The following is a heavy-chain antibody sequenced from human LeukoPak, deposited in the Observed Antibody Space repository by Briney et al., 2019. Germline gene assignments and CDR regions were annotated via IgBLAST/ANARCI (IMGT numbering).Heavy chain of an antibody. CDR2: INAGNGNT. J-gene: IGHJ4*02. CDR3: ARGDYGDYLAGY. D-gene: IGHD4-17*01. CDR1: GYTFTSYA. Sequence: ASVKVACKASGYTFTSYAMHWVRQAPGQRLEWMGWINAGNGNTKYSQKFQGRVTITRDTSASTAYMELSSLRSEDTAVYYCARGDYGDYLAGYWGQGTLVTVSS. V-gene: IGHV1-3*01.